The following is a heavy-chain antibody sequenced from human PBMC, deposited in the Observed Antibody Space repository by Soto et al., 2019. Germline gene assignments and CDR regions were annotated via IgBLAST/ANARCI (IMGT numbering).Heavy chain of an antibody. Sequence: PSETLSLTCTVSGGSISSSSYYWGWIRQPPGKGLEWIGSIYYSGSTYYNPSLKSRVTISVDTSKNQFSLKLSSVTAADTAVYYCARQWGSKSSGKNYYYYYGMDVWGQGTTVTVSS. D-gene: IGHD7-27*01. CDR1: GGSISSSSYY. CDR3: ARQWGSKSSGKNYYYYYGMDV. CDR2: IYYSGST. V-gene: IGHV4-39*01. J-gene: IGHJ6*02.